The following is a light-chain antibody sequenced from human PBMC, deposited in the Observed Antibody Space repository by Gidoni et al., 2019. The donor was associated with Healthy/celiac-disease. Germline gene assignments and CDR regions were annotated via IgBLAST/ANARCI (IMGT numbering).Light chain of an antibody. CDR1: KIGSKS. Sequence: SYVLTQPPSVSVAPGKTARITCGGNKIGSKSVHGYQRKPGQAPVLVIYYDSDRPSGSPERFSGSNSGNTATLTISRVEAGDEADYYCQVWDSSSDHPVFGGGTKLTVL. CDR2: YDS. J-gene: IGLJ2*01. V-gene: IGLV3-21*04. CDR3: QVWDSSSDHPV.